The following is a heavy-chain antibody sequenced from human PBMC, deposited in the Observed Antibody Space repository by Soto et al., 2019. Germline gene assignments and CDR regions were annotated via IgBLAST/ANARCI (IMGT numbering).Heavy chain of an antibody. CDR1: GFNFITYS. D-gene: IGHD3-22*01. V-gene: IGHV3-21*01. Sequence: VQLVESGGGPVRPGGSLKLSCAASGFNFITYSLSLVRQAPGKGLDWVASISSSAVYLDYADSVKGRFTISRDNANNSLYLQMNSLRAEDTATYYCVRDGLDYYDTERLYFDKWGQGTLVTVSS. CDR2: ISSSAVYL. J-gene: IGHJ4*02. CDR3: VRDGLDYYDTERLYFDK.